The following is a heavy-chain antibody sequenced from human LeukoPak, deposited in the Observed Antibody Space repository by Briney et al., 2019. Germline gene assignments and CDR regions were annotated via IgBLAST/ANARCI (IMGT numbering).Heavy chain of an antibody. Sequence: GGSLRLSCAGSGFSFSDFYMDWVRQAPGKGLQWVGRIRNKLNSYTTRYAASVQGRFTISRDDLKNSLYLQMNSLKIEDTAVYYCARVNWNDGDYFDYWGQGALVTVSS. V-gene: IGHV3-72*01. CDR2: IRNKLNSYTT. CDR3: ARVNWNDGDYFDY. CDR1: GFSFSDFY. J-gene: IGHJ4*02. D-gene: IGHD1-1*01.